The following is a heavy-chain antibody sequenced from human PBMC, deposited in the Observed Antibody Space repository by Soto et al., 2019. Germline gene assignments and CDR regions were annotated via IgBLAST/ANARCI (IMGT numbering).Heavy chain of an antibody. J-gene: IGHJ3*02. CDR2: ISGSGGST. CDR3: AKGEAAAGTAGAFDI. Sequence: GGSLRLSCAASGFTFSSYAMSWVRQAPGKGLEWVSAISGSGGSTYYADSVKGQFTISRDNSKNTLYLQMNSLRAEDTAVYYCAKGEAAAGTAGAFDIWGQGTMVTVSS. V-gene: IGHV3-23*01. CDR1: GFTFSSYA. D-gene: IGHD6-13*01.